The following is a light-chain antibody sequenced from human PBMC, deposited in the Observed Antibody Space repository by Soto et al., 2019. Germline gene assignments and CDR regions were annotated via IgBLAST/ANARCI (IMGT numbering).Light chain of an antibody. Sequence: EIVMTKSPATLSVSTRGRATLSCRASQSISDTLAWYQQKPGQAPRLLIYAASTRATGIPARFSGSGSGTEFTLTISSLQSEDFALYYCQQYDNWPRTFGQRTKVDIK. J-gene: IGKJ1*01. V-gene: IGKV3-15*01. CDR2: AAS. CDR3: QQYDNWPRT. CDR1: QSISDT.